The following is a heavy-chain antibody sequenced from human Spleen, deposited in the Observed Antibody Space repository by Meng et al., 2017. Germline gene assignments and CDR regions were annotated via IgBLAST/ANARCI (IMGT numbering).Heavy chain of an antibody. CDR3: AKGHGRQLVPCRLDY. J-gene: IGHJ4*02. Sequence: GGSLRLSCQGSGYIFSSYAMSWVRQAPGKGLEWVSAISGSGGSTYYADSVKGRFTISRDNSKNTLYLQMNSLRAEDTAVYYCAKGHGRQLVPCRLDYWGQGTLVTVSS. V-gene: IGHV3-23*01. D-gene: IGHD6-13*01. CDR2: ISGSGGST. CDR1: GYIFSSYA.